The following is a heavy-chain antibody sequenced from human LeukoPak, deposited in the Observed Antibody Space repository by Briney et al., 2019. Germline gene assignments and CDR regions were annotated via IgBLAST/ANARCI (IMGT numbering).Heavy chain of an antibody. D-gene: IGHD1-26*01. CDR1: GGSVSSYY. Sequence: SETLSITCTVSGGSVSSYYWNWIRQPPGKGLEWIGYIYYSGSTNYNPSLRRRVTISVDTSKNQFSLKLSSVTAADTAVYYCARGWASGSYYNYWGQGTLVTVSS. V-gene: IGHV4-59*02. CDR3: ARGWASGSYYNY. CDR2: IYYSGST. J-gene: IGHJ4*02.